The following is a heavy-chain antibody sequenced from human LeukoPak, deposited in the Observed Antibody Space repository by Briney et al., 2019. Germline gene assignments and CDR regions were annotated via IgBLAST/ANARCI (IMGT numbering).Heavy chain of an antibody. D-gene: IGHD4-17*01. CDR1: GGTFSSYA. CDR3: ARDLVNGDPPYNWFDP. V-gene: IGHV1-69*13. J-gene: IGHJ5*02. CDR2: IIPIFGTA. Sequence: ASVKVSCKASGGTFSSYAISWVRQAPGQGLEWMGGIIPIFGTANYAQKFQGRVTITADESTSTAYMELSSLTSEDTAVYYCARDLVNGDPPYNWFDPWGQGTLVTVSS.